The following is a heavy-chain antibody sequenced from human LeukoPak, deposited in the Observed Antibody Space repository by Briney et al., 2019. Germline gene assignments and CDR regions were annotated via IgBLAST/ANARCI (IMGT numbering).Heavy chain of an antibody. J-gene: IGHJ5*02. Sequence: PSDTVSLTCAVYGGSFSGYYWSWIRQPPGKGLEWIGEINHSGSTNYNPSLKSRVTISVDTSKNQFSLKLSSVTAADTAVYYCARGGCTNGVCYRNWFDPWGQGTLVTVSS. V-gene: IGHV4-34*01. D-gene: IGHD2-8*01. CDR2: INHSGST. CDR3: ARGGCTNGVCYRNWFDP. CDR1: GGSFSGYY.